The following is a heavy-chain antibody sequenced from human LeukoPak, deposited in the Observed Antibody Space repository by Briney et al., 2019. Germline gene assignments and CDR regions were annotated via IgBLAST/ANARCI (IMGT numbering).Heavy chain of an antibody. D-gene: IGHD3-9*01. CDR2: INAGNGNT. J-gene: IGHJ6*03. CDR1: GYTFTSYA. Sequence: ASVKVSCKASGYTFTSYAMHWVRQAPGQRLEWMGWINAGNGNTKYSQEFQGRVTITRDTSASTAYMELSSLRSEDTAVYYCARSRYFDWPQYYYYYYMDVWGKGTTVTISS. V-gene: IGHV1-3*03. CDR3: ARSRYFDWPQYYYYYYMDV.